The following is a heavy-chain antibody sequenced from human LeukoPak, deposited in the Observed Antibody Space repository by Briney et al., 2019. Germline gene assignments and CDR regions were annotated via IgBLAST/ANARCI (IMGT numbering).Heavy chain of an antibody. D-gene: IGHD6-13*01. V-gene: IGHV1-8*03. CDR2: MNPNSGNT. J-gene: IGHJ4*02. Sequence: ASVKVSCKASGYTFTSYDINWVRQATGQGLEWMGWMNPNSGNTGYAQRFQGRVTITRNTSISTAYMELSSLRSEDTAVYYCARGSYSSSWFLDYWGQGTLVTVSS. CDR1: GYTFTSYD. CDR3: ARGSYSSSWFLDY.